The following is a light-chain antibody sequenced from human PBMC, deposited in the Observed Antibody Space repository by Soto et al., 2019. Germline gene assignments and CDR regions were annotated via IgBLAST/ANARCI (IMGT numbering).Light chain of an antibody. Sequence: QSVLTQPPSASGTPGQRVTISCSGSSSNIGTYTVNWYQQVPGTPPKLLIYSNNQRPSGVPDRFSGSKSGTSASLAISGLQSEDEADYYCAAWDASLNGVIFGGGTKLTVL. CDR1: SSNIGTYT. CDR2: SNN. V-gene: IGLV1-44*01. CDR3: AAWDASLNGVI. J-gene: IGLJ2*01.